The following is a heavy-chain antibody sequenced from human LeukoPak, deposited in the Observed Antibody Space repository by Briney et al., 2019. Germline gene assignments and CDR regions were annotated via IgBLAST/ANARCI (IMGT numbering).Heavy chain of an antibody. J-gene: IGHJ5*02. D-gene: IGHD4-23*01. Sequence: GGSLRLSCAASGFTFSDDYMSWIRQASGKGLEWVSYISSSGSTMSYADSVKGRFTISRDNTKNSLYLQMNSLRAEDTAVYYCARCGGGNPRWFDPWGQGTLVTVSS. CDR2: ISSSGSTM. V-gene: IGHV3-11*04. CDR1: GFTFSDDY. CDR3: ARCGGGNPRWFDP.